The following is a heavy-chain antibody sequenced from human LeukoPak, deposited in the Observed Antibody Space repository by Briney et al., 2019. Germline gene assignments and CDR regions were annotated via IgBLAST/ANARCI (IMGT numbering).Heavy chain of an antibody. CDR1: GFTFSSYW. V-gene: IGHV3-74*01. CDR3: AGLPPGAFDY. D-gene: IGHD3-10*01. CDR2: INSDGSST. Sequence: GGSLRLSCAASGFTFSSYWMHWVRQSTGKGLVWVSRINSDGSSTSYADSVKGRLTISRDNAKNTLYLQMNSLRAEDTAVYYCAGLPPGAFDYWGQGTLVTVSS. J-gene: IGHJ4*02.